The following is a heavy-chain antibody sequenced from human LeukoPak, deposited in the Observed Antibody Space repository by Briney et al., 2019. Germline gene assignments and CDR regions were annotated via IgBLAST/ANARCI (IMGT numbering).Heavy chain of an antibody. D-gene: IGHD3-9*01. V-gene: IGHV3-9*01. CDR3: AKGLVGGYYYYYGMDV. J-gene: IGHJ6*02. CDR1: GFTFDDYA. Sequence: GGSLRLSCAASGFTFDDYAMHWVRQAPGKGLEGVSGISWNSGSIGYADSVKGRFTISRDNAKNSLYLQMNSLRAEDTALYYCAKGLVGGYYYYYGMDVWGQGPTVTASS. CDR2: ISWNSGSI.